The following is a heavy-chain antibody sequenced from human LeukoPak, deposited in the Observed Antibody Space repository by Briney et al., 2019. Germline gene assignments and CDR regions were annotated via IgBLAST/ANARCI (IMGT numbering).Heavy chain of an antibody. V-gene: IGHV4-34*01. CDR2: INHSGST. D-gene: IGHD4-17*01. CDR3: VTRAPDYGDYELSY. CDR1: GGSFSGYY. J-gene: IGHJ4*02. Sequence: PSETLSLTCAVYGGSFSGYYWSWIRQPPGKGLEWIGEINHSGSTNYNPSLKSRVTISIDTSKNQFSLKLSSVTAADTAVYYCVTRAPDYGDYELSYWGQGTLVTVSS.